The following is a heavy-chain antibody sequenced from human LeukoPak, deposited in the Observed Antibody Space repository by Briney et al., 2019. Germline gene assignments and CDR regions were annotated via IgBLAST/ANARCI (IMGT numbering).Heavy chain of an antibody. Sequence: GGSLRLSCAASGFTFSSYSMNWVRQAPAKGLELVSSISSGSSYIYYADSVKGRFTISTDNAKNSLYLQMNSLRAEDTAVYYCAREVRGGYCSSTSCYTSWGQGTLVTVSS. D-gene: IGHD2-2*02. V-gene: IGHV3-21*01. CDR1: GFTFSSYS. CDR2: ISSGSSYI. CDR3: AREVRGGYCSSTSCYTS. J-gene: IGHJ4*02.